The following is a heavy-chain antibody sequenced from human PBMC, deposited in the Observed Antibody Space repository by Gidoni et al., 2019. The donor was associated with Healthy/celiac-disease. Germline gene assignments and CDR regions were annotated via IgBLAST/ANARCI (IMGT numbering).Heavy chain of an antibody. V-gene: IGHV1-2*02. J-gene: IGHJ4*02. CDR2: INPNSGGT. Sequence: QVQLVQSGAEVKKPGASVKVSCKASGYIFNGSYMHWVRQAPGQGLEWMGWINPNSGGTHYAQKFQGRVTMTRDTSISTAHMEVSRLRFDDTAIYYCARDYRSHDYGDPQSEFDYWGQGTLVTVSS. CDR1: GYIFNGSY. CDR3: ARDYRSHDYGDPQSEFDY. D-gene: IGHD4-17*01.